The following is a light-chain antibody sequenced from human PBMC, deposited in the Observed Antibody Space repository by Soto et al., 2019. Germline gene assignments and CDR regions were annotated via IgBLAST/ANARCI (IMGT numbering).Light chain of an antibody. CDR1: KLGDKY. CDR2: QNN. CDR3: QVWDSGSAHVV. V-gene: IGLV3-1*01. Sequence: SYELTQPPSVSGSPGQTASITCSGDKLGDKYACWYQQKPGQSPVLVIYQNNKRPSGIPERFSGSNSANLATLTISRGEAGDEADYYCQVWDSGSAHVVFGGGTKLTVL. J-gene: IGLJ2*01.